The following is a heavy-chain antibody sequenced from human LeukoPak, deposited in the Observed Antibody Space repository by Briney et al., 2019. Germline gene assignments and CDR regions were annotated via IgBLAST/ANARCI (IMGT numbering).Heavy chain of an antibody. CDR3: ARGEDGTGDYRPTYFDS. D-gene: IGHD4-17*01. J-gene: IGHJ4*02. Sequence: PSETLSPTCTVSGGSISSSSYYWGWIRQPPGKGLEWIGNIYYSGSTYYNPSLKSRVTISVDTSKNQFSLKLSSVTAADTAVYYCARGEDGTGDYRPTYFDSWGQGTLVTVSS. V-gene: IGHV4-39*07. CDR2: IYYSGST. CDR1: GGSISSSSYY.